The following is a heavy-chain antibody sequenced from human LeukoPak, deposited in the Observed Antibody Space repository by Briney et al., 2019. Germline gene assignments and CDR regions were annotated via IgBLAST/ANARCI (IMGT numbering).Heavy chain of an antibody. D-gene: IGHD2-2*01. Sequence: GGSLRLSCAASGFTFSSYSMNWVRQAPGKGLEWVSAICSSSSYIYYADSVKGRFTISRDNAKNSLYLQMNSLRAEDTAVYYCARDGCSSTSCYFFDYWGQGTLVTVSS. CDR2: ICSSSSYI. CDR3: ARDGCSSTSCYFFDY. V-gene: IGHV3-21*01. CDR1: GFTFSSYS. J-gene: IGHJ4*02.